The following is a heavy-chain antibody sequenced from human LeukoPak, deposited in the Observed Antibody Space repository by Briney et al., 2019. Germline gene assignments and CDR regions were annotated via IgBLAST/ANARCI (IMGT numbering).Heavy chain of an antibody. J-gene: IGHJ4*02. V-gene: IGHV1-2*02. CDR1: GYTFTGYY. Sequence: GASVKVSCKASGYTFTGYYMHWVRQAPGQGLEWMGWINPNSGGTNCAQKFQGRVTMTRDTSISTAYMELSRLRSDDTAVYYCARDAAWDILTGYYAFDYWGQGTLVTVSS. CDR2: INPNSGGT. D-gene: IGHD3-9*01. CDR3: ARDAAWDILTGYYAFDY.